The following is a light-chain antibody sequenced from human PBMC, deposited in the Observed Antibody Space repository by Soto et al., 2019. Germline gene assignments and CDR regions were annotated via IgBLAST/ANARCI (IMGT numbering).Light chain of an antibody. J-gene: IGKJ1*01. Sequence: DIQLTQSPSFLSASLGDRVTITCRASQGISSYLAWYQQKPGKAPKLLIYAASTLQSGVPSRFSGSGSGTEFTLTISSLQPDDFATYYCQQYNSYSWTFGQGTKVDIK. CDR2: AAS. CDR1: QGISSY. CDR3: QQYNSYSWT. V-gene: IGKV1-9*01.